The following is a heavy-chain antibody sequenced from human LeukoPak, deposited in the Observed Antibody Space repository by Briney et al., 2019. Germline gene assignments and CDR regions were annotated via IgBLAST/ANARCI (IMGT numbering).Heavy chain of an antibody. V-gene: IGHV4-59*01. CDR2: IFYSGST. CDR1: LGSISDYC. Sequence: SETLSLTCTVSLGSISDYCWSWIRQPPGKGLEWIGYIFYSGSTKYKPSLKSRATISLHTSKNHFSLKLSSVTSADTAVYYCASASLNIYAFDIWGQGTVVTVSS. CDR3: ASASLNIYAFDI. D-gene: IGHD2/OR15-2a*01. J-gene: IGHJ3*02.